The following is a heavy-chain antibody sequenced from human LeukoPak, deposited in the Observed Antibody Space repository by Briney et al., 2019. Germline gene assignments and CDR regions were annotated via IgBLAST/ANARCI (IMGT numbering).Heavy chain of an antibody. D-gene: IGHD1-1*01. J-gene: IGHJ3*02. Sequence: ASVKVSCKVSGYTLTELSMHWVRQAPGKGLEWMGGFDPEDGETIYAQKFQGRVTMTEDTSTDTAYMELSSLRSGDTAVYYCATDGPSVQLERNDAFDIWGQGTMVTVSS. V-gene: IGHV1-24*01. CDR3: ATDGPSVQLERNDAFDI. CDR1: GYTLTELS. CDR2: FDPEDGET.